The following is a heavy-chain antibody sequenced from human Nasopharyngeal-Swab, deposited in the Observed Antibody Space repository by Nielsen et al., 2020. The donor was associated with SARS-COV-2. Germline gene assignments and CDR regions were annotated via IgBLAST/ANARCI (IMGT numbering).Heavy chain of an antibody. J-gene: IGHJ4*02. D-gene: IGHD3-10*01. Sequence: GVLKISCAASGFTFTSYSMNWVRQAPGKGLEWVSYISGSSSTIYHADSVQGRFTISRDNAKNSLYLQMKSLRDEDTAVYYCARRNGYGSDYYFDYWGQGTLVTVPS. CDR1: GFTFTSYS. V-gene: IGHV3-48*02. CDR2: ISGSSSTI. CDR3: ARRNGYGSDYYFDY.